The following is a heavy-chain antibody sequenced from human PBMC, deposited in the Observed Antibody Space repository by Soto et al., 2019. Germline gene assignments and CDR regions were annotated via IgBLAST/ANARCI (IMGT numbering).Heavy chain of an antibody. D-gene: IGHD4-17*01. J-gene: IGHJ5*02. CDR2: ASPDGTST. CDR1: GFTFSSFW. Sequence: GGSLRLSCSASGFTFSSFWMHWVRQAPGKGLEWVSRASPDGTSTSYADSVKGRFTISRDNAKNTLFMQMNSLRAEDTAVYYCTRHGSGDYFLFDPWGQGTLVTVSS. CDR3: TRHGSGDYFLFDP. V-gene: IGHV3-74*01.